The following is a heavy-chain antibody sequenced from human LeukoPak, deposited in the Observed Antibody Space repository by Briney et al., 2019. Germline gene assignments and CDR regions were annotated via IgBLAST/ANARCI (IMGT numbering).Heavy chain of an antibody. J-gene: IGHJ6*03. D-gene: IGHD6-13*01. Sequence: SETLSLTCAVSGYSISSGYYWGWFRQPPGKGLEWIACIYHSGSTYYNPSLKSRVTMSVDTSKNQFSLRLTSLTAADTAVYYRARQGGSSSPYYFYYMDVWGKGTTVTVSS. CDR1: GYSISSGYY. CDR3: ARQGGSSSPYYFYYMDV. V-gene: IGHV4-38-2*01. CDR2: IYHSGST.